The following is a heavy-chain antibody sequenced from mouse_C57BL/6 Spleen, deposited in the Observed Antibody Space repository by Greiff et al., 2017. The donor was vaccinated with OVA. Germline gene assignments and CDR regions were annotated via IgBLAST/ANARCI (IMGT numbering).Heavy chain of an antibody. CDR1: GYSFTGYY. D-gene: IGHD2-3*01. CDR2: INPSTGGT. Sequence: EVQLQQSGPELVKPGASVKISCKASGYSFTGYYMNWVKQSPEKSLEWIGEINPSTGGTTYNQKFKAKATLTVDKSSSTAYMQLKSLTSEDSAVYYCARNHDGYYLFAYWGQGTLVTVSA. J-gene: IGHJ3*01. V-gene: IGHV1-42*01. CDR3: ARNHDGYYLFAY.